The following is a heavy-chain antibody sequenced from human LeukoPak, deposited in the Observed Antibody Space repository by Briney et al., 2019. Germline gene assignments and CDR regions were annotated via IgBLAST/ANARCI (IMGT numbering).Heavy chain of an antibody. D-gene: IGHD4-17*01. CDR1: GFTFSSYG. J-gene: IGHJ4*02. V-gene: IGHV3-30*02. Sequence: GGSLRLSCAASGFTFSSYGMHWVRQAPGKGLEWVAFIRYDGSNKYYADSVKGRFTISRDNSKNTLYLQMNSLRAEDTAVYYCAKDLTTVLGFDYWGQGTLVTVSS. CDR2: IRYDGSNK. CDR3: AKDLTTVLGFDY.